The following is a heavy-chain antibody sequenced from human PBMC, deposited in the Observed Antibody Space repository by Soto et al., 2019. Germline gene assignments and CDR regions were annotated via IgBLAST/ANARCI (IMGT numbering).Heavy chain of an antibody. Sequence: SDTLSLTCTVAGQPSITTTCAWAGCSKTPAKGLEWIANLYYRADTYYHPSLRSRLTVSVDTSKNQFSLNPSSLNAADTAIYFCASLQVPGNFDYWGQGTLVTVSS. J-gene: IGHJ4*02. CDR1: GQPSITTTCA. D-gene: IGHD6-13*01. V-gene: IGHV4-39*01. CDR3: ASLQVPGNFDY. CDR2: LYYRADT.